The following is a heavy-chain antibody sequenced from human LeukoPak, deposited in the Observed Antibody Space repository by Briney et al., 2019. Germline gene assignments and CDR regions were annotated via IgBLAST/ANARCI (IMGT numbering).Heavy chain of an antibody. CDR1: GYTFTGYY. CDR3: ARSAPPPHYYLIY. V-gene: IGHV1-2*02. CDR2: INPNSGGT. J-gene: IGHJ4*02. Sequence: ASVKVSCKASGYTFTGYYMHWVRQAPGQGLEWMGWINPNSGGTNYAQKFQGRVTMTRDTSISTAYMELSRLRSDDTAVYYCARSAPPPHYYLIYWGQGTLVTVSS. D-gene: IGHD3-3*02.